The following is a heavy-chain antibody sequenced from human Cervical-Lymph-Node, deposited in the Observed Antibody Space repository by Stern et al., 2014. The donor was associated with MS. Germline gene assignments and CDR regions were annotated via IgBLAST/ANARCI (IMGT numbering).Heavy chain of an antibody. CDR1: GFSLSTSGMR. J-gene: IGHJ4*02. Sequence: QVTLKESGPALVKPTQTLTLTCTFSGFSLSTSGMRVSWIRQPPGKALKWIARLGWDDDRFCSTSLKTMLTISKDTSKNQVVLTMTNMDPVDTATYYCARSPPYYEFWNDYYYFDYWGQGTLVAVSS. D-gene: IGHD3-3*01. V-gene: IGHV2-70*04. CDR2: LGWDDDR. CDR3: ARSPPYYEFWNDYYYFDY.